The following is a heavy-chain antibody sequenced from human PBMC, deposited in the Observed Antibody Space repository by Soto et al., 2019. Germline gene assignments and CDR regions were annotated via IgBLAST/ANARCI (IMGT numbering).Heavy chain of an antibody. V-gene: IGHV4-39*01. J-gene: IGHJ6*03. Sequence: PSETLSLTCTVSGGSISSSSYYWGWIRQPPGKGLEWIGSIYYSGSTYYNPSLKSRVTISVDTSKNQFSLKLSSVTAADTAVYYCARHRGDYGDYSGFYYYYMDVWGKGTTVTVSS. CDR3: ARHRGDYGDYSGFYYYYMDV. CDR1: GGSISSSSYY. D-gene: IGHD4-17*01. CDR2: IYYSGST.